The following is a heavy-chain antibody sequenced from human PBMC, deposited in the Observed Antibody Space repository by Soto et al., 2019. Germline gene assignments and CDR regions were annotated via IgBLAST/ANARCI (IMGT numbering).Heavy chain of an antibody. CDR3: ARQENRNYYYCGMDV. CDR2: IIPVFGPA. Sequence: QVQLVQSGAEVKKPGSSVKVSCKASGGAFSTYAISWVRQAPGQGLEWMGGIIPVFGPANYAQKFQGRVTITADESTTTANMELSSLRSEDTAVYYCARQENRNYYYCGMDVWGQGTTVTVSS. CDR1: GGAFSTYA. V-gene: IGHV1-69*12. J-gene: IGHJ6*02.